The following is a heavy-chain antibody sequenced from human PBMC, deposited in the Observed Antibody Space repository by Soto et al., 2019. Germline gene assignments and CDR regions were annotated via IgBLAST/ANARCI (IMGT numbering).Heavy chain of an antibody. CDR1: GYTFTSYG. Sequence: GASVKVSCKASGYTFTSYGISWVRQAPGQGLEWMGWISAYNGNTNYAQKLQGRVTMTTDTSTSTAYMELRSLRSDDTAVYYCARAVITIFGPSWLDPWGQGNLVTFSS. CDR2: ISAYNGNT. J-gene: IGHJ5*02. CDR3: ARAVITIFGPSWLDP. D-gene: IGHD3-3*01. V-gene: IGHV1-18*01.